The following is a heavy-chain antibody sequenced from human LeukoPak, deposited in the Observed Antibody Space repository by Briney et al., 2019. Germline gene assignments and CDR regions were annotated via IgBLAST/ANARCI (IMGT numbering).Heavy chain of an antibody. J-gene: IGHJ4*02. CDR1: GFTFSSYG. D-gene: IGHD1-1*01. V-gene: IGHV3-30*18. Sequence: GRSLRLSCAASGFTFSSYGMHWVRQAPGKGLEWVAVISYDGSNKYYADSVKGRFTISRDNSKNTLYLQMNCLRAEDTAVYYCAKEGTSLYYFDYWGQGTLVTVSS. CDR2: ISYDGSNK. CDR3: AKEGTSLYYFDY.